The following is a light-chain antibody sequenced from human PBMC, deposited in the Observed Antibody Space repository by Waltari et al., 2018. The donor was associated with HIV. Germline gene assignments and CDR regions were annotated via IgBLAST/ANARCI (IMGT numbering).Light chain of an antibody. Sequence: DLVMTQSPVPLFVTPREPASISCTPSQSLLKTNGYIYLDWYLQKPGQSPQLLIYLGTNRASGVPDRFSASGSATDFTLKISRVEAEDVGVYYCMQALETPLTFGGGTKVEIK. V-gene: IGKV2-28*01. J-gene: IGKJ4*01. CDR2: LGT. CDR3: MQALETPLT. CDR1: QSLLKTNGYIY.